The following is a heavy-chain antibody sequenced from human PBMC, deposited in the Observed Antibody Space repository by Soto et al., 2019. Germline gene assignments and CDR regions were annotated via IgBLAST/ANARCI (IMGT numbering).Heavy chain of an antibody. CDR3: AGFEVPASRNSDFDY. CDR2: IYYSGST. J-gene: IGHJ4*02. CDR1: GISVSTSDYY. V-gene: IGHV4-39*01. Sequence: SETLSLTCTVSGISVSTSDYYWGWVRQPPGKGLDWIGNIYYSGSTFYNPSLRSRVTISVDTSKNQFSLKLNSVTAADTAVYFCAGFEVPASRNSDFDYWGQGTLVTVSS. D-gene: IGHD5-18*01.